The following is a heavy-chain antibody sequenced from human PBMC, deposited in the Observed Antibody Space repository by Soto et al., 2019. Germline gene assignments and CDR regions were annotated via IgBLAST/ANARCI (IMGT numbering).Heavy chain of an antibody. CDR3: VRSGDNYNLLDY. D-gene: IGHD1-1*01. Sequence: GGSLRLSCADSGFTFSDHYMSWIRQAPGKGLEWIGYSSNSGSFTRYTDSVKGRFSISRDNAKNSLFLQINSLRGDDTAIYYCVRSGDNYNLLDYWGQGTPVPVSS. CDR2: SSNSGSFT. CDR1: GFTFSDHY. V-gene: IGHV3-11*06. J-gene: IGHJ4*02.